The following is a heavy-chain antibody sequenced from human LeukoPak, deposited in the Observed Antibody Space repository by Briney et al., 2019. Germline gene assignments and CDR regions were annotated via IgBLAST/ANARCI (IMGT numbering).Heavy chain of an antibody. CDR3: ARDPTSTYYYDSSGYHDY. CDR1: GFTFSSYA. Sequence: GGSLRLSCAASGFTFSSYAMHWVRQAPGKGLEWVAVISYDGSNKYYADSVKGRFTISRDNSKNTLYLQMNSLRAEDTAVYYCARDPTSTYYYDSSGYHDYWGQGTLATVSS. D-gene: IGHD3-22*01. V-gene: IGHV3-30*04. J-gene: IGHJ4*02. CDR2: ISYDGSNK.